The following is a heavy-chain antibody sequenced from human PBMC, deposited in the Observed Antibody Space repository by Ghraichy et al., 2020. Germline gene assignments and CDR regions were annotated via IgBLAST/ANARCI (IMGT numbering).Heavy chain of an antibody. V-gene: IGHV4-39*07. CDR3: ARDATAEWATNWFDP. D-gene: IGHD1-26*01. Sequence: SETLSLTCTVSGGSISSSSYYWGWIRQPPGKGLEWIGSIYYSGSTYYNPSLKSRVTISVDTSKNQFSLKLSSVTAADTAVYYCARDATAEWATNWFDPWCQGTLVTVSS. CDR1: GGSISSSSYY. CDR2: IYYSGST. J-gene: IGHJ5*02.